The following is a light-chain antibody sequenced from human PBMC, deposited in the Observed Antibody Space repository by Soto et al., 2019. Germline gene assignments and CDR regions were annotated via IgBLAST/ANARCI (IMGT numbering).Light chain of an antibody. CDR2: GAS. Sequence: EIVMTQSPATLSVSPGERATLSCRASQGVSGNLAWYQQKPGQAPRLLIYGASTWATGIPARFSGSGSGTEFTLTISSLQSEDFAVYYCQQYNNWPLTFGGGTNVEIK. J-gene: IGKJ4*01. CDR3: QQYNNWPLT. V-gene: IGKV3-15*01. CDR1: QGVSGN.